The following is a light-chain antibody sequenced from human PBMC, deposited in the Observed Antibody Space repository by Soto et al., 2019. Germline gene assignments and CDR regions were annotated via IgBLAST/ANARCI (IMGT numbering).Light chain of an antibody. CDR1: SSNIGSNY. V-gene: IGLV1-47*01. CDR2: RNN. Sequence: QSVLTQPPSTSGTPGQRVTISCSGSSSNIGSNYVYWYQHLPGTAPKLLIYRNNQRPSGVPDRFSGSKSGTSASLAISGLRSEDEADYYWAAWDDSLSVVFGGGTKLTVL. CDR3: AAWDDSLSVV. J-gene: IGLJ2*01.